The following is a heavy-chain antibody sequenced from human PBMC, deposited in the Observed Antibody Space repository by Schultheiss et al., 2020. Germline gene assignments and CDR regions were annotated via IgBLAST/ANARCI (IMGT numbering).Heavy chain of an antibody. CDR1: GGSINSGGYY. D-gene: IGHD2-2*01. CDR3: ARLESSTSPGRDYYYYYGMDV. Sequence: SQTLSLTCTVSGGSINSGGYYWIWIRQHPGKGLEWIGYIYYSGNTNYNPSLKSRVTISIDTSKNQFSLKLSSVTAADTAVYYCARLESSTSPGRDYYYYYGMDVWGQGTTVTVSS. V-gene: IGHV4-31*03. CDR2: IYYSGNT. J-gene: IGHJ6*02.